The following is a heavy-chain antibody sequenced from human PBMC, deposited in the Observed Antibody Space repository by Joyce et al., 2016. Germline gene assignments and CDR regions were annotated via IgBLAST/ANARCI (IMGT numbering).Heavy chain of an antibody. J-gene: IGHJ4*02. CDR1: GFTFSSYA. D-gene: IGHD7-27*01. V-gene: IGHV3-23*01. CDR2: IRGDGFST. Sequence: EVQLLESGGGLVQPGGSLRLSCAASGFTFSSYAMTWVRQAPGKGLEWVSTIRGDGFSTYYADSVKGRFTISRDNSKSTLYLQMNSLTAEDTAVYYCAKGLGTFDFWGQGTLVTVSS. CDR3: AKGLGTFDF.